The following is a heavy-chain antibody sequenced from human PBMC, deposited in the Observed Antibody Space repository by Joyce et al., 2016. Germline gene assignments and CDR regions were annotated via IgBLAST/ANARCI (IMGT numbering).Heavy chain of an antibody. CDR3: ARDFDQYYEFWSGYYSNDAFDI. Sequence: QVQLVQSGAEVKKPGASVKVYCKASGYTFTSYGISWVRQAPGQGLEWMRWISAYNGSTNNEQRQQRRVSMTTDTSTSTAYMELRGLRSDGTAVYYSARDFDQYYEFWSGYYSNDAFDIWGQEAMVTVSS. D-gene: IGHD3-3*01. CDR2: ISAYNGST. V-gene: IGHV1-18*01. J-gene: IGHJ3*02. CDR1: GYTFTSYG.